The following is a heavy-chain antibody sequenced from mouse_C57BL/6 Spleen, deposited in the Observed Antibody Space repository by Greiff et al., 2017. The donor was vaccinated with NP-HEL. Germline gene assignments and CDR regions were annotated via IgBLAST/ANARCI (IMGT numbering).Heavy chain of an antibody. D-gene: IGHD1-1*01. J-gene: IGHJ2*01. Sequence: VQLQQSGPELVKPGASVKISCKASGYAFSSSWMNWVKQRPGKGLEWIGRIYPGDGDTNYNGKFKGKATLTADKSSSTAYMQLSSLTSEDSAVYFCAREGGYYYLDYWGQGTTLTVSS. V-gene: IGHV1-82*01. CDR3: AREGGYYYLDY. CDR1: GYAFSSSW. CDR2: IYPGDGDT.